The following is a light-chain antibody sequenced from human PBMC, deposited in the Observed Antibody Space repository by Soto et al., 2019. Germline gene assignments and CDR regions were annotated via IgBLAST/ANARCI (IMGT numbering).Light chain of an antibody. CDR2: EVS. V-gene: IGLV2-14*01. CDR1: SSDVGGYNY. J-gene: IGLJ2*01. Sequence: QSALTQPASVSGSPGQSITISCTGTSSDVGGYNYVSWYQQHPGKAPKLMIYEVSNRPSGVSNRFSGSKSGNTASLTISGLQAEDEADYYRSSYTSSSTRVFGGGTKLTV. CDR3: SSYTSSSTRV.